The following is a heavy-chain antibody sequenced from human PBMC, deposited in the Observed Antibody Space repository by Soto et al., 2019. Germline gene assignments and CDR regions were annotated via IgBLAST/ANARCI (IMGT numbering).Heavy chain of an antibody. CDR1: GFNFSSFE. Sequence: VGSLRLSCAASGFNFSSFEMNWVRQAPGKGLEWVSRISSTGRSIYFADSVKGRFTIYRDNAKNSLSLQMNSLRVEDSAVYYCARGRYYYDASGYDYWGPGTLVTV. V-gene: IGHV3-48*03. J-gene: IGHJ4*02. CDR2: ISSTGRSI. CDR3: ARGRYYYDASGYDY. D-gene: IGHD3-22*01.